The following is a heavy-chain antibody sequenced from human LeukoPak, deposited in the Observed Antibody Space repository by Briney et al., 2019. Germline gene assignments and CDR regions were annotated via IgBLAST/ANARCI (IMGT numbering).Heavy chain of an antibody. CDR2: ISISGSKT. CDR3: AKVEDTYYDILTGYWALDAFDI. J-gene: IGHJ3*02. Sequence: GGSLRLSCAASGFTFSSYAMSWFRQAPGKGLEWVSAISISGSKTYYADSVKGRFTISRDNSKNTLYLQMNSLRAEDTAVYYCAKVEDTYYDILTGYWALDAFDIWGQGTMVTVSS. V-gene: IGHV3-23*01. CDR1: GFTFSSYA. D-gene: IGHD3-9*01.